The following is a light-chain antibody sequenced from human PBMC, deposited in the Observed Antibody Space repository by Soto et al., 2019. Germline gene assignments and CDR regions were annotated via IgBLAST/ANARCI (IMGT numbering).Light chain of an antibody. J-gene: IGLJ3*02. Sequence: QPVLTQPASMSGSPGQSINISCTGTSGDVGFYDFVSWYQQHPGKVPRLIIYGVTKRPSGVSHRFSGSKSGNTASLTISGLQVEDEAAYSCASYTGSSTYLFGGGTKLTVL. V-gene: IGLV2-14*03. CDR1: SGDVGFYDF. CDR2: GVT. CDR3: ASYTGSSTYL.